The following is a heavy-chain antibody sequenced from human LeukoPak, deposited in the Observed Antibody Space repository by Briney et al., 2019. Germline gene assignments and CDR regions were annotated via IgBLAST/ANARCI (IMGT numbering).Heavy chain of an antibody. CDR3: ARTNERGYFAY. CDR1: GFIFNNYW. Sequence: GGRLRVSCGASGFIFNNYWMHWGRQAPGKGLVWVSRINGDGSDITYADNVRGRFTMSRDNAKNTLYLQMNSLRDEDTAVYYCARTNERGYFAYWGEGTLVTVSS. J-gene: IGHJ4*02. CDR2: INGDGSDI. D-gene: IGHD2-8*01. V-gene: IGHV3-74*01.